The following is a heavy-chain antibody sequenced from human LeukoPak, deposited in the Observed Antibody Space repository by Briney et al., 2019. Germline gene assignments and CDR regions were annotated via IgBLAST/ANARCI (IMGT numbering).Heavy chain of an antibody. J-gene: IGHJ4*02. Sequence: GGSLRLSCAASGFTFSSYAMHWVRQAPGKGLEWVAVISYDGSNKYYADSVKGRFTISRDSSKNTVYLQMSSLRAEDTAVYYCAKESGSYPQDLDSWGQGTLVTVSS. CDR3: AKESGSYPQDLDS. V-gene: IGHV3-30-3*02. CDR1: GFTFSSYA. CDR2: ISYDGSNK. D-gene: IGHD1-26*01.